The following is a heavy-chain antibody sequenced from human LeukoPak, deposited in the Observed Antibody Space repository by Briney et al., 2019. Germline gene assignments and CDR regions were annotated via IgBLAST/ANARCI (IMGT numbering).Heavy chain of an antibody. Sequence: GGSLRLSCAASGFTFNNYAMHWVRQAPGKGLEWVAVISNDGSNKYYADSVKGRFTISRDNSKNTLYLQMNSLRAEDTAVYYCARAGRVVTRYYFDYWGQGTLATVSS. V-gene: IGHV3-30*04. CDR1: GFTFNNYA. J-gene: IGHJ4*02. CDR3: ARAGRVVTRYYFDY. CDR2: ISNDGSNK. D-gene: IGHD3-22*01.